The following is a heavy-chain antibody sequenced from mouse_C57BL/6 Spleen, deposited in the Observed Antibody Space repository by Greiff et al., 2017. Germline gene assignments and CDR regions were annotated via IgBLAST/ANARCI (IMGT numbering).Heavy chain of an antibody. CDR2: IHPNSGST. CDR3: ATPRTVYAMDY. Sequence: QVQLQQPGAELVKPGASVKLSCKASGYTFTSYWMHWVKQRPGQGLEWIGMIHPNSGSTNYNEKFKSKATLTVDKSSSTAYMQLSSLTSEDSAVYYCATPRTVYAMDYWGQGTSVTVSS. J-gene: IGHJ4*01. V-gene: IGHV1-64*01. D-gene: IGHD3-1*01. CDR1: GYTFTSYW.